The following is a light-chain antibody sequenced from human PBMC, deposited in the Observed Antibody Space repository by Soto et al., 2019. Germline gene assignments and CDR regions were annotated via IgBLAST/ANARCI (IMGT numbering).Light chain of an antibody. Sequence: EIVLTQSPGTLSLYPGERATLSCRASQSVSSSYLAWYQQKPGQAPRLLIYGASSRATGIPDRFSGSGSGTDFTLTISRLEPEDFAVYYCQQYGSSRLTFGQGTKVDIK. CDR2: GAS. J-gene: IGKJ1*01. CDR1: QSVSSSY. CDR3: QQYGSSRLT. V-gene: IGKV3-20*01.